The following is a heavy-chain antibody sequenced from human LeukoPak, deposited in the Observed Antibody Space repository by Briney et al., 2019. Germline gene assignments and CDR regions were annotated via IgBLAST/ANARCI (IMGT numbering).Heavy chain of an antibody. CDR2: ITWDGRSA. Sequence: GGSLRVSCAASGFTFDDYGMHWVRQAPGKGLEWLSLITWDGRSAYYADSVRGRFTIFRDNSEKTLYLQMNSLRSEDTALYYCVKDLPHYCHYGMDVWGRGTTVTVSS. CDR1: GFTFDDYG. J-gene: IGHJ6*02. CDR3: VKDLPHYCHYGMDV. V-gene: IGHV3-43*01. D-gene: IGHD1-14*01.